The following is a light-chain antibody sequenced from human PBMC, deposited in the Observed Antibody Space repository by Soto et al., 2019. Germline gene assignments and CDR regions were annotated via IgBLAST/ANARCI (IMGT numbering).Light chain of an antibody. CDR1: QSVGSKY. CDR3: QKSGRSSWA. Sequence: IVLPQSTGTLSLSPGERATLSCRASQSVGSKYLAWYPHKPGQAPRILIFGASGRATGIPDRFSGSGSGTDFTINIRRLEAEASSIDYCQKSGRSSWAFPQGTRGAVK. V-gene: IGKV3-20*01. CDR2: GAS. J-gene: IGKJ1*01.